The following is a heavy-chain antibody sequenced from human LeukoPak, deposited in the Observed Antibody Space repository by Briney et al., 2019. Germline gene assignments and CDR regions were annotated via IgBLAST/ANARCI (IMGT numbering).Heavy chain of an antibody. J-gene: IGHJ1*01. Sequence: PSQTLSLTCTVSGGSISSGSYYWSWIRQPAGKGLEWIGRIYTSGSTNYNPSLKSRVTISVDTSKNQFSPKLSSVTAADTAVYYCARDGGIVGATMPAEYFQHWGQGTLVTVSS. CDR2: IYTSGST. CDR1: GGSISSGSYY. V-gene: IGHV4-61*02. D-gene: IGHD1-26*01. CDR3: ARDGGIVGATMPAEYFQH.